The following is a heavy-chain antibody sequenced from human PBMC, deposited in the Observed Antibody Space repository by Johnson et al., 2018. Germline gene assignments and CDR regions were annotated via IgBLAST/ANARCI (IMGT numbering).Heavy chain of an antibody. CDR3: AKDLRMAVAGSDAFDV. Sequence: QLVESGGGVVQPGRSLRLSCAASGFTFSNYGMHWVRQAPGKGLEWVALISFDGSNKYYRDSVKGRFTISRDNYKTTLYLQMNSLRGEDTAVYYCAKDLRMAVAGSDAFDVWGQGTLVTVSS. CDR2: ISFDGSNK. J-gene: IGHJ3*01. V-gene: IGHV3-30*18. D-gene: IGHD6-19*01. CDR1: GFTFSNYG.